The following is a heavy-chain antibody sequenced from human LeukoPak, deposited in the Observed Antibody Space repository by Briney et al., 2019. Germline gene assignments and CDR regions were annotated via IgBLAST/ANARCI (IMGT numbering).Heavy chain of an antibody. D-gene: IGHD2-21*02. CDR3: ATTGGDCYLCASDAFDI. CDR2: IIPILGIA. V-gene: IGHV1-69*04. J-gene: IGHJ4*02. Sequence: ASVKVSCKASGGTFSSYAISWVRQAPGQGLEWMGRIIPILGIANYAQKFQGRVTITADKSTSTAYMELSSLRSEDTAVYYCATTGGDCYLCASDAFDIWGQGTPVTVSS. CDR1: GGTFSSYA.